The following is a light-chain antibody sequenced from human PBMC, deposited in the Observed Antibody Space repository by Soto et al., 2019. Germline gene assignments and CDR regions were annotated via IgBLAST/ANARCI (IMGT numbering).Light chain of an antibody. CDR2: DVS. J-gene: IGLJ1*01. CDR3: CSYTSFSTYV. V-gene: IGLV2-14*01. Sequence: QSALTQPASASGSPGQSITISCSGTSIDVGGTNHVSWYLQHPGEAPKLIMYDVSNRPSGVSDRFFGSKADNTATLTVSGLQAEDEADYYCCSYTSFSTYVFGTGTKLTVL. CDR1: SIDVGGTNH.